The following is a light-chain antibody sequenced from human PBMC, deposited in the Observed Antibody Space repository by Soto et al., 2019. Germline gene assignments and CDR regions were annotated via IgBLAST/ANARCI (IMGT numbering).Light chain of an antibody. Sequence: QSVLTQPASVSGSLGQSITISCTGTSSDVGGYNYVSWYQQHPGKAPKLMIYEVSNRPSGVSNRFSGSKSGSTASLTISGLQAEDEAEYYCSSYTTSSTLVVFGTGTKVTVL. CDR1: SSDVGGYNY. V-gene: IGLV2-14*01. J-gene: IGLJ1*01. CDR2: EVS. CDR3: SSYTTSSTLVV.